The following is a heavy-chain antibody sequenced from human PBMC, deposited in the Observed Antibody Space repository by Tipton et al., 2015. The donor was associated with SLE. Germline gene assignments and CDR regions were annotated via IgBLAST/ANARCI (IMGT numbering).Heavy chain of an antibody. Sequence: TLSLTCAVYGGSFSGYYWSWIRQPPGKGLEWIGEINHSGSTNYNPSLKSRVTISVDTSKNQFSLKLSSVTAADTAVYYCARFGVLLWFRGFDYWGQGTLVTVSS. D-gene: IGHD3-10*01. CDR1: GGSFSGYY. J-gene: IGHJ4*02. CDR3: ARFGVLLWFRGFDY. CDR2: INHSGST. V-gene: IGHV4-34*01.